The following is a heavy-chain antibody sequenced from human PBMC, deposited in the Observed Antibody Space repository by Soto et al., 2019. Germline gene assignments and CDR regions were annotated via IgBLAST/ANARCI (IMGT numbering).Heavy chain of an antibody. J-gene: IGHJ4*02. CDR2: ISAGGTTT. CDR1: GFTFDTNG. D-gene: IGHD3-9*01. CDR3: ATVRRDFACLSELDYFHY. Sequence: EVQLLDSGGGLVQPGGSLRLSCAASGFTFDTNGMTWVRQVPGKGLEWVSAISAGGTTTYYADPVKGRFTISRDNSRNMLYLQMTALRAEDTAVEYCATVRRDFACLSELDYFHYWGQGTPVTVSS. V-gene: IGHV3-23*01.